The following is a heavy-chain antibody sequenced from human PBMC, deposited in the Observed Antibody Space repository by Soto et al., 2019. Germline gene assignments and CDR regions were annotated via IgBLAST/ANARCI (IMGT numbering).Heavy chain of an antibody. D-gene: IGHD1-7*01. J-gene: IGHJ4*02. CDR2: ISYSGST. Sequence: QVQLQESGPGLVKPSQTLSLTCTVSGGPISRGNYYRSWIRQPPGKGMEWIGFISYSGSTYYNASLESGVTISVDTAKNQFSLNMSFVTAADTAGYYCATVGTSATGVYCFDYWGQGTLVTVSS. V-gene: IGHV4-30-4*01. CDR1: GGPISRGNYY. CDR3: ATVGTSATGVYCFDY.